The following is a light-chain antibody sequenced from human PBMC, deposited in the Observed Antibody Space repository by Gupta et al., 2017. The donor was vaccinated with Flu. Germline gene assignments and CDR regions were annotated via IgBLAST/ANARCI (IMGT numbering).Light chain of an antibody. CDR3: QQYYNYPQS. CDR2: AAS. Sequence: IRMTQSPSSFSASTGDRVTITCRASQGISSYLAWYQQKPGKAPKLLIYAASTLQSGVPSRFSGSASGTDFTLTISCLQSEDFATYYCQQYYNYPQSFGQGTKVEIK. J-gene: IGKJ1*01. V-gene: IGKV1-8*01. CDR1: QGISSY.